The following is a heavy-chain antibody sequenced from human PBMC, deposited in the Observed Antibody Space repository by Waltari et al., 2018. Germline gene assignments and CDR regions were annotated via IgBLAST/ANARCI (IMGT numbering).Heavy chain of an antibody. J-gene: IGHJ6*03. Sequence: QEQLVESGGGVVQPGRSLRLSCAASGFIFISYGLFWVRQTPGKGLEWVAVISFDGNNKYHIESLKGRFSISRDNSKNTLFLQMNSLRPEDTAVYYCAKDRYRSSWTPSYMDVWGKGTTVTVSS. CDR1: GFIFISYG. CDR2: ISFDGNNK. CDR3: AKDRYRSSWTPSYMDV. V-gene: IGHV3-30*18. D-gene: IGHD2-2*01.